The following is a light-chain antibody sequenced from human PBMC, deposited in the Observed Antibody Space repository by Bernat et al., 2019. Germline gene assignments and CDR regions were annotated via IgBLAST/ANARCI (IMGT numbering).Light chain of an antibody. V-gene: IGLV1-44*01. J-gene: IGLJ3*02. CDR1: SSNIGRNT. CDR2: SHY. CDR3: AAWDDSLNGPV. Sequence: QSVLTQPPSASGTPGQRVTISCSGSSSNIGRNTVNWYQQLPGTAPKLLISSHYQRPSGVPDRVSGSKSGTSASLAISGLQSEDEADYYCAAWDDSLNGPVFGGGTKLTVL.